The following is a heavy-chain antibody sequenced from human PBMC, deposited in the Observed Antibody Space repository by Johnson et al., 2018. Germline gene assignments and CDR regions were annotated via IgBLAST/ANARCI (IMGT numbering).Heavy chain of an antibody. V-gene: IGHV3-72*01. CDR3: ARERYDFWPYYMDV. D-gene: IGHD3-3*01. Sequence: DWVRQAPGKGLEWVGRSXNQANSFTTYYAASVKGRFTISRDASDNLVYLQLNSLKTEDKAVYYCARERYDFWPYYMDVWGKGTTVTVSS. CDR2: SXNQANSFTT. J-gene: IGHJ6*03.